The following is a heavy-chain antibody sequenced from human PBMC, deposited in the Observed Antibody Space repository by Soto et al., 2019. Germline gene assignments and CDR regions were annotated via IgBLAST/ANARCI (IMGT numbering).Heavy chain of an antibody. D-gene: IGHD3-22*01. CDR2: ISAGNGNT. Sequence: GASVKVSCKASGYTFTSYAMHWVRQAPGQRLEWMGWISAGNGNTKYSQKFQGRVTITRDTSASTAYMELSSLRSEDTAVYYCARYYHSSGFDYWGQGTLVTVSS. CDR3: ARYYHSSGFDY. CDR1: GYTFTSYA. J-gene: IGHJ4*02. V-gene: IGHV1-3*01.